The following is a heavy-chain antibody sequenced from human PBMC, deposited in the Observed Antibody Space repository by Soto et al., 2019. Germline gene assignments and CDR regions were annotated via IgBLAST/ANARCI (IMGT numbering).Heavy chain of an antibody. CDR2: IKSKFDGETI. CDR1: GIKFSRAW. J-gene: IGHJ4*01. V-gene: IGHV3-15*01. D-gene: IGHD3-9*01. CDR3: ATGLLRYYAY. Sequence: GGSLILSCAASGIKFSRAWMSWVRQAPGKGLEWVGRIKSKFDGETIDYAAPVKGRFPISRDDSKNIVYLQMNSLNTEDTAVYYCATGLLRYYAYWGHGTLVTVSS.